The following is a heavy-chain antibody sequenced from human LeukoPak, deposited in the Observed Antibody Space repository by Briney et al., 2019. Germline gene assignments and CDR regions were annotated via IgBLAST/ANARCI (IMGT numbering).Heavy chain of an antibody. CDR3: AREGYSYGYGVDF. CDR1: GFNFIGYS. J-gene: IGHJ4*02. D-gene: IGHD5-18*01. CDR2: ISSADNT. V-gene: IGHV3-69-1*01. Sequence: PGGSLRLSSAASGFNFIGYSMTWVRRPPGKGLEWVSSISSADNTYYADSVKGRFTVSRDNAGKSLYLQMDGLRPEDTAVYYCAREGYSYGYGVDFWGQGTLVTVSS.